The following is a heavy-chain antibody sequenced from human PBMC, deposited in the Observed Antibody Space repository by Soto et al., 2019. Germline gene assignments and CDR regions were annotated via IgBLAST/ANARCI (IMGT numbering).Heavy chain of an antibody. CDR3: AARFIHSGWRFDY. V-gene: IGHV1-58*01. Sequence: SVKVSCKASGFTFTSSAVQWVRQARGQRLEWIGWIVVGSGNTNYAQKFQERVTITRDMSTSTAYMELSSLRSEDTAVYYCAARFIHSGWRFDYWGQGTLVTVSS. CDR1: GFTFTSSA. J-gene: IGHJ4*02. CDR2: IVVGSGNT. D-gene: IGHD6-19*01.